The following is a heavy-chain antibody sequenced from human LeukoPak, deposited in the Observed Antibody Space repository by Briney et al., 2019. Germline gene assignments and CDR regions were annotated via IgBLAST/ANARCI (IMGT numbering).Heavy chain of an antibody. D-gene: IGHD5-18*01. CDR3: ASETRRGYSYGSPTDGFDI. CDR2: ISSSSSYI. J-gene: IGHJ3*02. Sequence: GGSLRLSCAASGFTFSHCSMNWVRQAPGKGLEWVSSISSSSSYIYYADSVKGRFTISRDNAKNSLYLQMNSLRAEDTAVYYCASETRRGYSYGSPTDGFDIWGQGTMVAVSS. CDR1: GFTFSHCS. V-gene: IGHV3-21*01.